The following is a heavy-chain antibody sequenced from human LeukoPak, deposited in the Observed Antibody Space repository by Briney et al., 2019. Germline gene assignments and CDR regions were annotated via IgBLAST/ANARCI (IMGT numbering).Heavy chain of an antibody. V-gene: IGHV3-15*01. Sequence: GSLRLSSAASGFTYSNAWMSWVRQAPGQGLEWVGRARGKTDGGTTDYAAPVKGRFTITRYDSENSLYLQMNSLKTEYTAVYYCTTDIRGFYESSGPYWWGQGTLVTVSS. CDR3: TTDIRGFYESSGPYW. CDR2: ARGKTDGGTT. CDR1: GFTYSNAW. D-gene: IGHD3-22*01. J-gene: IGHJ4*02.